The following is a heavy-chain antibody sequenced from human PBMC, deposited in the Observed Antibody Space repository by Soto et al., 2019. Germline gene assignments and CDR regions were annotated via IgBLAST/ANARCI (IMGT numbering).Heavy chain of an antibody. CDR2: IYYSGST. CDR1: GGSISSYY. CDR3: ARQVFWSGYPGSGDPVLRYYYYMDV. Sequence: PSETLSLTCTVSGGSISSYYWSWIRQPPGKGLEWIGYIYYSGSTNYNPSLKSRVTISVDTSKNQFSLKLSSVTAADTAVYYCARQVFWSGYPGSGDPVLRYYYYMDVWGKGTTVTVSS. J-gene: IGHJ6*03. D-gene: IGHD3-3*01. V-gene: IGHV4-59*08.